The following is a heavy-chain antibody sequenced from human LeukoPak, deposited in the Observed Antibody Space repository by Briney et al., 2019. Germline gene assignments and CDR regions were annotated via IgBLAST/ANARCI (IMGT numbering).Heavy chain of an antibody. Sequence: GGSLRLSCAASGFTFNNYVMSWVRQAPGKGLEWVSTINGGGYNTYYADSVKGRFTISRDNSKNTLYLQMNSLSAEDTAVYFCAKDEGMYSFDYWGQGTLVAVSS. CDR2: INGGGYNT. V-gene: IGHV3-23*01. CDR1: GFTFNNYV. J-gene: IGHJ4*02. CDR3: AKDEGMYSFDY. D-gene: IGHD2-21*01.